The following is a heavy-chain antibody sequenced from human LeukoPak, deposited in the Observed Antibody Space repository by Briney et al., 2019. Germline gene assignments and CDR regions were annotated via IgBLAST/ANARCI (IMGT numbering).Heavy chain of an antibody. V-gene: IGHV4-4*07. CDR1: SDSITSYY. CDR2: IYTTGKT. J-gene: IGHJ4*02. CDR3: AKHGYTASHYFLDF. Sequence: PETLSLTCTVSSDSITSYYLGWVRQPAGRGLEWMGRIYTTGKTDYNPPIQSRIIMSEDTSKRQFSLNLRSVTAADTAIYYCAKHGYTASHYFLDFWSQGTLVTVSS. D-gene: IGHD3-16*01.